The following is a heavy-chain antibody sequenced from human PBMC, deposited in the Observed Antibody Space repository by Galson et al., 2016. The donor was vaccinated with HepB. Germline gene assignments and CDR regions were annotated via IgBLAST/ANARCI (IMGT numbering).Heavy chain of an antibody. CDR2: IWSDGTKK. CDR3: ASHVRFGDVYSIPFDY. D-gene: IGHD3-10*01. CDR1: GLSFSSYG. V-gene: IGHV3-33*01. Sequence: SLRLSCATSGLSFSSYGMHWVRQAPGKGLEWVAVIWSDGTKKYYADSVKGRFTISRDNSQNTLYLQMNSPRAEDTATYYCASHVRFGDVYSIPFDYWGQGTLVTVSS. J-gene: IGHJ4*02.